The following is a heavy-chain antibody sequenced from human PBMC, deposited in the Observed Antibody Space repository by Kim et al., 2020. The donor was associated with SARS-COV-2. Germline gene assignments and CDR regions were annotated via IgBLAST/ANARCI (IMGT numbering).Heavy chain of an antibody. CDR3: ARDLSGSYPY. CDR2: NK. J-gene: IGHJ4*02. V-gene: IGHV3-33*01. D-gene: IGHD1-26*01. Sequence: NKYYADSVKGRFTISRDNSKNTLYLQMNSLRAEDTAVYYCARDLSGSYPYWGQGTLVTVSS.